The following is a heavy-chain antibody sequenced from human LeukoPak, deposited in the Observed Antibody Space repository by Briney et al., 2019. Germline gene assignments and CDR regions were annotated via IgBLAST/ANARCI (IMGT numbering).Heavy chain of an antibody. Sequence: PGGSLRLSCAASGFTVSSNYMSWVRQAPGKGLEWVSVIYSGGSTYYADSVKGRFTISRDNSKNTLYLQMNSLRAEDTAVYYCAREAAAGTTYYYYGIDVWGQGTTVTVSS. D-gene: IGHD6-13*01. CDR3: AREAAAGTTYYYYGIDV. V-gene: IGHV3-53*01. CDR1: GFTVSSNY. CDR2: IYSGGST. J-gene: IGHJ6*02.